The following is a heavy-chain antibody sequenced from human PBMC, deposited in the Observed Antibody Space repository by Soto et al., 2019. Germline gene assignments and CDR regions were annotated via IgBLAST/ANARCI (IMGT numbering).Heavy chain of an antibody. D-gene: IGHD6-19*01. J-gene: IGHJ6*01. CDR3: ARDSSGWPAYYHYRMDV. CDR2: INPNSGGT. Sequence: ASVKVSCKASGYTFTGYYMHWVRQAPGQGLEWMGWINPNSGGTNYAQKFQGRVTMTRDTSISTAYMELSRLRSDDTAVYYCARDSSGWPAYYHYRMDVWGQGTTVTVSS. CDR1: GYTFTGYY. V-gene: IGHV1-2*02.